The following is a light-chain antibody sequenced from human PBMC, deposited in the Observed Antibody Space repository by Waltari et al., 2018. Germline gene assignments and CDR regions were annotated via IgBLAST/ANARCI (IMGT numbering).Light chain of an antibody. Sequence: ESVLTPSPGTLSLSPGESATLSCRASQTVGSSNLAWYQQKPGQAPRLLIYAATNRATGIPDRFSGSGSGTDFTLTISRLEPEDFAVDYCQQSGSSPPLTFGGGTKVEIK. CDR1: QTVGSSN. J-gene: IGKJ4*01. CDR3: QQSGSSPPLT. V-gene: IGKV3-20*01. CDR2: AAT.